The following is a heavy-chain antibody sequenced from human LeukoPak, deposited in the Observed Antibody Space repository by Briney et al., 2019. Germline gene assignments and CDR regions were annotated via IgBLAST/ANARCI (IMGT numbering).Heavy chain of an antibody. J-gene: IGHJ1*01. CDR2: IYTSGIT. CDR1: GGSISSYY. V-gene: IGHV4-4*07. Sequence: SETLSLTCTVSGGSISSYYWSWIRQPAGKGLEWIGRIYTSGITNYNPSLTSRVTISVDTSKNQFSLKLSSVTAADTAVYYCARDTFSFQHSSPEYFQHWGQGTLVTVSS. CDR3: ARDTFSFQHSSPEYFQH. D-gene: IGHD6-13*01.